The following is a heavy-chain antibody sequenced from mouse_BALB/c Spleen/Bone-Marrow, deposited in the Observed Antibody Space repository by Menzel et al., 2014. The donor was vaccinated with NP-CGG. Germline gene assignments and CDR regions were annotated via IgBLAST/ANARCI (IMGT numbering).Heavy chain of an antibody. V-gene: IGHV1-9*01. Sequence: QVQLQQSGAELMKPGASVKISCKATGYTFSSYWIEWVKQRPGHGLEWIGEILPGSGSTNYSEKFKGKATFTADTSSNTAYMQLSSLTSEDSAVYYCARGLWLRRSYYAMDYWGQGTSVTVSS. J-gene: IGHJ4*01. CDR1: GYTFSSYW. D-gene: IGHD2-2*01. CDR3: ARGLWLRRSYYAMDY. CDR2: ILPGSGST.